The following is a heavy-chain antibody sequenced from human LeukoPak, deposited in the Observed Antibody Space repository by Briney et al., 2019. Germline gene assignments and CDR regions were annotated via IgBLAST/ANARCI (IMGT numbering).Heavy chain of an antibody. J-gene: IGHJ4*02. CDR2: INHSGST. V-gene: IGHV4-34*01. CDR3: ARGSEAAGTGY. Sequence: PSETLSLTCAVYGGSFSGYYWSWIRQPPGKGLEWIGEINHSGSTNYNPSLKSRVTISVDTSKNQFSLKLSSVTAADTAVYYCARGSEAAGTGYWGQGTLVTVSS. D-gene: IGHD6-13*01. CDR1: GGSFSGYY.